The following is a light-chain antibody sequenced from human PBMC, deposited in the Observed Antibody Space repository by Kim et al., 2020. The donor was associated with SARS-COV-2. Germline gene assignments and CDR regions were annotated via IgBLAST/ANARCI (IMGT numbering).Light chain of an antibody. J-gene: IGLJ2*01. CDR2: DVS. CDR3: CSYAGNSAV. V-gene: IGLV2-23*02. CDR1: SSDVGSYNL. Sequence: PEQSITISCTGTSSDVGSYNLLSWYQQHPGKAPNLIIYDVSKRPSGVSNRFSASKSGNTASLTISGLQAEDEADYYCCSYAGNSAVFGGGTQLTVL.